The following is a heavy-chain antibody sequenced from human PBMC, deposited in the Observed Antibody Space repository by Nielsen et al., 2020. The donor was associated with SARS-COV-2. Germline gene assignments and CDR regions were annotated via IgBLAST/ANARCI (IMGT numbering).Heavy chain of an antibody. CDR2: INAGNGNT. J-gene: IGHJ4*02. CDR3: ARDMVRGVIYGY. D-gene: IGHD3-10*01. Sequence: ASVKVSCKASGYTFTSYGISWVRQAPGQGLEWMGWINAGNGNTKYSQKFQGRVTITRDTSASTAYMELSSLRSEDTAVYYCARDMVRGVIYGYWGQGTLVTVSS. CDR1: GYTFTSYG. V-gene: IGHV1-3*01.